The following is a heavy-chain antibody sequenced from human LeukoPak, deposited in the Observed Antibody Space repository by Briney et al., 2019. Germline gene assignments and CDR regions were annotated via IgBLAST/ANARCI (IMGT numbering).Heavy chain of an antibody. CDR2: ISGSGGST. D-gene: IGHD3-22*01. CDR3: AKQRGSGYYYSWFDP. Sequence: GGSLRLSCAASGFTFSSYAMSWVRQAPGKGLAWVSAISGSGGSTYYADSVKGRFTISRDNSKNTLYPQMSSLRVEDTAVYYCAKQRGSGYYYSWFDPWGQGTLVTVSS. V-gene: IGHV3-23*01. CDR1: GFTFSSYA. J-gene: IGHJ5*02.